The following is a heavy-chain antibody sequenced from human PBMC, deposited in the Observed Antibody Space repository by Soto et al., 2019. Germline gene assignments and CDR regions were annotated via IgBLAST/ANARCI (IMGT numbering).Heavy chain of an antibody. CDR2: INHRGST. Sequence: SETLSLTCAVYGGSFSGYYWSWIRQPPWKGLEWIGEINHRGSTNYNPSLKSRVTISVDTSKNQFSLKLSSVTAADTAPYYCARCSLVVVPAPGFDPWGRGTLVTVSS. D-gene: IGHD2-2*01. CDR1: GGSFSGYY. CDR3: ARCSLVVVPAPGFDP. V-gene: IGHV4-34*01. J-gene: IGHJ5*02.